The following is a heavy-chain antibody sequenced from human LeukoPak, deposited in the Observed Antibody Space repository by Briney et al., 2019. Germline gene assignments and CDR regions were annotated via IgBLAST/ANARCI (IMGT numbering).Heavy chain of an antibody. V-gene: IGHV1-2*02. CDR1: GYTFTGYY. Sequence: ASVKVSCKASGYTFTGYYMHWVRQAPGQGLEWMGWINPNSGGTNYAQKFQGRVTMTRDTSISTAYMELSRLRSDDTAVYYCARDSHPLYYYGSGSYYKSPDYYYYYYYMDVWGKGTTVTVSS. CDR3: ARDSHPLYYYGSGSYYKSPDYYYYYYYMDV. J-gene: IGHJ6*03. CDR2: INPNSGGT. D-gene: IGHD3-10*01.